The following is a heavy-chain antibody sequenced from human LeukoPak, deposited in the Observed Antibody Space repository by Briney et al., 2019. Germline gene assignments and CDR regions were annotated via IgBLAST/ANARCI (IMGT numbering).Heavy chain of an antibody. J-gene: IGHJ5*02. V-gene: IGHV4-39*07. D-gene: IGHD6-19*01. CDR3: ARDRYSSGWYRWFDP. CDR1: GGSISSYY. CDR2: IYYSGST. Sequence: SETLSLTCTVSGGSISSYYWSWIRQPPGKGLEWIGSIYYSGSTYYNPSLKSRVTISVDTSKNQFSLKLSSVTAADTAVYYCARDRYSSGWYRWFDPWGQGTLVTVSS.